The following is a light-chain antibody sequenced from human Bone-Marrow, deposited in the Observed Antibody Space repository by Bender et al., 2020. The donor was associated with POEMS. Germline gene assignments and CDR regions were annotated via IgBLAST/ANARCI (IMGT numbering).Light chain of an antibody. V-gene: IGLV3-21*03. CDR2: VDA. Sequence: SYVLTQTPSVSVAPGKTATITCGGNTIERKSVHWYQQKAGQAPLLVMNVDADRPSGIPERFSGSNSGDMATLTITRVEAGDEADYYCQVWDASGGHVIFGGGTKLTVL. CDR3: QVWDASGGHVI. CDR1: TIERKS. J-gene: IGLJ2*01.